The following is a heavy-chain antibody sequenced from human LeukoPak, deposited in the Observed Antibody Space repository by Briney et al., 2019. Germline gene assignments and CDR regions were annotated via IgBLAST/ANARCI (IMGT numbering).Heavy chain of an antibody. Sequence: GGSLRLSCAASGFTFSSYWMHWVRQAPGKGLEWVAVIWYDGSNKYYADSVKGRFTISRDNSKNTLYLQMNSLRAEDTAVYYCARALSSGSYGWFDPWGQGTLVTVSS. J-gene: IGHJ5*02. D-gene: IGHD1-26*01. V-gene: IGHV3-33*08. CDR1: GFTFSSYW. CDR2: IWYDGSNK. CDR3: ARALSSGSYGWFDP.